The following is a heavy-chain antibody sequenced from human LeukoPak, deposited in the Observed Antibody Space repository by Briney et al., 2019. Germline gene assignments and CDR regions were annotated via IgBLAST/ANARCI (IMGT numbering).Heavy chain of an antibody. CDR1: GYTLTELS. Sequence: ASVKVSCKVSGYTLTELSMHWVRQAPGKGLEWMGGFDPEDGETIYAQKFQGRVTMTEDTYTDTAYLELSSLRSEDTAVYYCATGVPRLVAGRYYYGMDVWGQGTTVTVSS. D-gene: IGHD6-19*01. V-gene: IGHV1-24*01. CDR3: ATGVPRLVAGRYYYGMDV. J-gene: IGHJ6*02. CDR2: FDPEDGET.